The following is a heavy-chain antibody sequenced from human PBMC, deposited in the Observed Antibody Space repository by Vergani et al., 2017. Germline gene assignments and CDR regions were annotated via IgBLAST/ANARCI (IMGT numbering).Heavy chain of an antibody. CDR3: ARLIAAAGTSDY. Sequence: EVQLVESGGGLVKPGGSLRLSCAASGFTFSSYSMNWVRQAPGKGLEWVSSISSSSSYIYYAGSVKGRFTISRDNAQNSLYLQMNSLRAEDTAVYYCARLIAAAGTSDYWGQGTLVTVSS. D-gene: IGHD6-13*01. CDR1: GFTFSSYS. CDR2: ISSSSSYI. J-gene: IGHJ4*02. V-gene: IGHV3-21*01.